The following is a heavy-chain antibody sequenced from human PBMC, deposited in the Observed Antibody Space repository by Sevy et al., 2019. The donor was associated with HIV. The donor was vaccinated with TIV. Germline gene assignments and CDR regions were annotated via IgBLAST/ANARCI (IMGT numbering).Heavy chain of an antibody. V-gene: IGHV3-11*01. CDR3: ARGGGTYYYDSSGYYRRAFDI. CDR1: GFTFSDYY. CDR2: ISSSGNTI. Sequence: GGSLRLSCAASGFTFSDYYMSWIRQAPGKGLEWVSYISSSGNTIYYADSVKGRFTISRDNAKNSLYLQMNSLRAEETAVYYCARGGGTYYYDSSGYYRRAFDIWGQGTMVTVSS. D-gene: IGHD3-22*01. J-gene: IGHJ3*02.